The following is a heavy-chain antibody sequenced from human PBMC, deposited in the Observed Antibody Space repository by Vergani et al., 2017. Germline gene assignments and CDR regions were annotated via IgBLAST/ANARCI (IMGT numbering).Heavy chain of an antibody. V-gene: IGHV3-30*02. CDR3: ANDQVYSRQWLARRGYFEY. J-gene: IGHJ4*02. D-gene: IGHD6-19*01. CDR2: IRYDGSNK. CDR1: GFTFSSYG. Sequence: QVQLVESGGGVVQPGGSLRLSCAASGFTFSSYGMHWVRQAPGKGLEWVAFIRYDGSNKYYADSVKGRFTISRDNSKNTLYLQMNSLRAEDTAVYYCANDQVYSRQWLARRGYFEYWGKGTLVTVSS.